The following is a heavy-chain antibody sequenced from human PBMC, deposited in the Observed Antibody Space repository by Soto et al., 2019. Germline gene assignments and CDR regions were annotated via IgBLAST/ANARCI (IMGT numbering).Heavy chain of an antibody. CDR3: ASEDQRGYSYGYLDY. D-gene: IGHD5-18*01. J-gene: IGHJ4*02. V-gene: IGHV1-69*13. CDR1: GGTSSSYA. CDR2: IIPIFGTA. Sequence: SVKVSCKVSGGTSSSYAISWVRQAPGQGLEWMGGIIPIFGTANYAQKFQGRVTITADESTSTAYMELSSLRSEDTAVYYCASEDQRGYSYGYLDYWGQGTLVTVSS.